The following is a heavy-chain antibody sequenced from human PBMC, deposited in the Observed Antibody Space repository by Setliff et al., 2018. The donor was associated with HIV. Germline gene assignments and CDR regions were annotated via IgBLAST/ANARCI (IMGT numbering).Heavy chain of an antibody. J-gene: IGHJ6*03. Sequence: NPSETLSLTCTVSGGSIWNYYWSWIRQPPGKGLEWIGTIYYSGSTYYNPSLKSRVTISTDTSKNQFSLRLNSVTAADTAVYYCARGATLLPGYSDRWEYFYMDVWGKGTTVTVSS. D-gene: IGHD5-12*01. CDR1: GGSIWNYY. CDR3: ARGATLLPGYSDRWEYFYMDV. CDR2: IYYSGST. V-gene: IGHV4-39*01.